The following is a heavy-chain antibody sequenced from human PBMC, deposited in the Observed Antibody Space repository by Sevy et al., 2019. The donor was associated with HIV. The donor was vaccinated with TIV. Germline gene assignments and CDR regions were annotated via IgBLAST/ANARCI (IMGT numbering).Heavy chain of an antibody. D-gene: IGHD3-3*02. J-gene: IGHJ6*02. CDR2: ISGSGGST. V-gene: IGHV3-23*01. Sequence: GGSLRLSCAASGFTFSSYAMSWVRQAPGKGLEWVSAISGSGGSTYYAESVKGRFTISRDNSKNTLYLQMNSLRAEDTAVYYCAHTLLEGLVYYHYYGMDVWGQGTTVTVSS. CDR1: GFTFSSYA. CDR3: AHTLLEGLVYYHYYGMDV.